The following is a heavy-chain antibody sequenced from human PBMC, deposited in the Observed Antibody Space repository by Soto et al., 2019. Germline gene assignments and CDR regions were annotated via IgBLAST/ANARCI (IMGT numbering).Heavy chain of an antibody. J-gene: IGHJ3*02. Sequence: EVQLLESGGGMVEPRGSLKLSCAASGFSFGTYVMNWVRQAPGKGLEWVSGISGSGGRVYSADSVKGRFTISRDNSRNTLDLTMNSLRAEDKAIYYCAMTRLYDPGTNDYHRDALDIWGQGTQVIVSS. CDR2: ISGSGGRV. V-gene: IGHV3-23*01. CDR1: GFSFGTYV. D-gene: IGHD1-1*01. CDR3: AMTRLYDPGTNDYHRDALDI.